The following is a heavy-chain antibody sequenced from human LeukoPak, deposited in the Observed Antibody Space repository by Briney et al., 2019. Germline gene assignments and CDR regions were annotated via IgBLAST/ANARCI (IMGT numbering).Heavy chain of an antibody. CDR2: IHYSGST. D-gene: IGHD5-24*01. Sequence: PSGTLSLTCTVSGGSIISYYWSWIRQPPGKGLELIGYIHYSGSTKYNPSLKSRVTISVDTSNNHFSLKLSSVTAADTAVYFCARVHPNGYSAYWGQGILVTVSS. CDR3: ARVHPNGYSAY. V-gene: IGHV4-59*01. J-gene: IGHJ4*02. CDR1: GGSIISYY.